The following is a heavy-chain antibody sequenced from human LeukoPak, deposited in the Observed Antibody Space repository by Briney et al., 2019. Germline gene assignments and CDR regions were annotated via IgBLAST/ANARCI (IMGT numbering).Heavy chain of an antibody. V-gene: IGHV3-23*01. CDR2: ISDSGGST. J-gene: IGHJ4*02. CDR3: AKGIATAAISDY. CDR1: GFAFSGYA. Sequence: PGGSLGLSCAASGFAFSGYAMNWVRQAPGKGLEWVSGISDSGGSTYYAGSVKGRFTISRDNSKNTLYLQMNSLGAEDTAVYYCAKGIATAAISDYWGQGTLVTVSS. D-gene: IGHD6-13*01.